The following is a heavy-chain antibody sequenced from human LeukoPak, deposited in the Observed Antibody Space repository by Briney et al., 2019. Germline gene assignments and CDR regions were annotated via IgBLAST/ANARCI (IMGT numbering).Heavy chain of an antibody. CDR3: ARDMLAVPSNWFDP. CDR2: INPSGGGT. D-gene: IGHD2-8*01. Sequence: ASVRVSCKASGYTFTSYYIHWVRQAPGQGLEWMGVINPSGGGTSYAQKFQGGVTMTRDTSTSTVYMDLRSLRSEDTAVYFCARDMLAVPSNWFDPWGKGTMVTVSS. V-gene: IGHV1-46*01. J-gene: IGHJ5*02. CDR1: GYTFTSYY.